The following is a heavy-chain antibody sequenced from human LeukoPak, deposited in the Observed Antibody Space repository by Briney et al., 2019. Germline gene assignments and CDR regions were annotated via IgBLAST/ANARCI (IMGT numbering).Heavy chain of an antibody. CDR2: INPNSGGT. CDR1: GYTFTGYY. CDR3: ARRPRECSGNTCYYAY. D-gene: IGHD2-2*01. V-gene: IGHV1-2*02. Sequence: ASVKVSCKASGYTFTGYYMHWVRQAPGQGLEWMGWINPNSGGTNYAWKFQGRVTMTGDTSITTAYMELSRLTSDDTAVYYCARRPRECSGNTCYYAYWGQGTLVTVSS. J-gene: IGHJ4*02.